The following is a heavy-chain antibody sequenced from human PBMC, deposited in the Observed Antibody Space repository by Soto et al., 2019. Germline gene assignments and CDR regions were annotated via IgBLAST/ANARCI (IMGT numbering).Heavy chain of an antibody. CDR1: GYRFISDW. CDR3: ARRATYYHYFDF. V-gene: IGHV5-51*01. D-gene: IGHD3-16*01. Sequence: PGESLKISCKGSGYRFISDWIAWVRQMPGKGLGYMGIIYPGDSDTRYSPSFQGQVTISADKSTSTAYIQWSSLKASDTAICYCARRATYYHYFDFWGQGTLVTVSS. CDR2: IYPGDSDT. J-gene: IGHJ4*02.